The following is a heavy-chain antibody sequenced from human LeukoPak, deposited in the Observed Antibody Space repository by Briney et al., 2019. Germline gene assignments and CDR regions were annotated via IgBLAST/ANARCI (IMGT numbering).Heavy chain of an antibody. J-gene: IGHJ4*02. D-gene: IGHD3-9*01. CDR2: LYSGGST. Sequence: GGSLRLSCAASGFTVSSNYMSWVRQAPGKGLEWVSILYSGGSTYYADSVKGRFTISRDNSKNTLYLQMNSLRAEDTAVYYCAREAYDILTGTSYFDYWGQGTLVTVSS. V-gene: IGHV3-53*01. CDR3: AREAYDILTGTSYFDY. CDR1: GFTVSSNY.